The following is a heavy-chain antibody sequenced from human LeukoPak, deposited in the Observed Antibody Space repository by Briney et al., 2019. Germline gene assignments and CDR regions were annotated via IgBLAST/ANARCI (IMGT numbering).Heavy chain of an antibody. D-gene: IGHD4-17*01. V-gene: IGHV3-30*18. CDR3: ANRGDYAGR. CDR2: ISYDGSNK. Sequence: HPGGSLRLSCAASGFTFSSYGMHWVRQAPGKGLEWEAVISYDGSNKYYADSVKGRFTISRDNSKNTLYLQMNSLRAEDTAVYYCANRGDYAGRWGQGTLVTVSS. CDR1: GFTFSSYG. J-gene: IGHJ4*02.